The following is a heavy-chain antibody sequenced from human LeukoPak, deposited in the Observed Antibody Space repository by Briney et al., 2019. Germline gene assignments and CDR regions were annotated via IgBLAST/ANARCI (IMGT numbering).Heavy chain of an antibody. Sequence: PSETLSLTCTVSGVSITSGLYYWTWIRQHPGKGLEWIGYISYSGNTYYNSSLKSRVTISVDTSKNQFSLKLISVTAADTAVYYCARDTSTGTLEFWGRGTLVTVSS. CDR3: ARDTSTGTLEF. J-gene: IGHJ4*02. D-gene: IGHD1-14*01. V-gene: IGHV4-31*03. CDR1: GVSITSGLYY. CDR2: ISYSGNT.